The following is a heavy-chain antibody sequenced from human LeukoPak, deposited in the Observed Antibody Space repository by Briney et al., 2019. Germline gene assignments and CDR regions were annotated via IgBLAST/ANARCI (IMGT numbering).Heavy chain of an antibody. J-gene: IGHJ6*02. D-gene: IGHD3-9*01. CDR3: ARDQGILTGYYMHYYYGMDV. CDR1: GFTFSSYW. CDR2: IKQDGSEK. V-gene: IGHV3-7*01. Sequence: PGGSLRLSCAASGFTFSSYWMSWVRQAPGKGLEWVANIKQDGSEKYYVDSVKGRFTISRDNAKNSLYLQMNSLRAEDTAVNYCARDQGILTGYYMHYYYGMDVWGQGTTVTVSS.